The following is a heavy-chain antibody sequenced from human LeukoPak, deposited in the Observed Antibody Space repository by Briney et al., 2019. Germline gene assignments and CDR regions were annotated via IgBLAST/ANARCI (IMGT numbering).Heavy chain of an antibody. CDR3: ANWIGSSSRDY. D-gene: IGHD6-6*01. CDR2: INSNGDEL. V-gene: IGHV3-23*01. Sequence: PEGSLRLSCAATGFTFSTYAMNWVRQARGKGLEWVSGINSNGDELYYADSVTGRFTISRDNSNNALYLQMDSLRAEDTAVYYCANWIGSSSRDYWGQGNLVTVSS. CDR1: GFTFSTYA. J-gene: IGHJ4*02.